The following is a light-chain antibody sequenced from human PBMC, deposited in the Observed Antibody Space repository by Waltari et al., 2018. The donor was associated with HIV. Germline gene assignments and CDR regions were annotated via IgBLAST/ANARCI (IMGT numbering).Light chain of an antibody. CDR3: QSADNSGTYDVV. CDR1: ALTKQY. Sequence: SYDLTQPPSVSVSPGQTARITCSGDALTKQYVYWYQQKPGQAPVLVISKDNERPSGIPSRFSGFSSGTTVTLTISGVQAEDEADDYCQSADNSGTYDVVFGGGTKLTVL. J-gene: IGLJ2*01. CDR2: KDN. V-gene: IGLV3-25*03.